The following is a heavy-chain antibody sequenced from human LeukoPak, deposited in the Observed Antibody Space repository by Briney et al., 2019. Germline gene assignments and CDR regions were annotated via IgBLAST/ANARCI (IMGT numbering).Heavy chain of an antibody. Sequence: GGSLRLSCAASGFTFSSYSMNWVRQAPGKGLEWVSYISSSSNTIYADSVKGRFTISRDNAKNSLYLQMNSLRDEDTAVYYCARGFFPGHDFWSGYNYFDYWGQGTLVTVSS. CDR1: GFTFSSYS. J-gene: IGHJ4*02. CDR3: ARGFFPGHDFWSGYNYFDY. V-gene: IGHV3-48*02. CDR2: ISSSSNTI. D-gene: IGHD3-3*01.